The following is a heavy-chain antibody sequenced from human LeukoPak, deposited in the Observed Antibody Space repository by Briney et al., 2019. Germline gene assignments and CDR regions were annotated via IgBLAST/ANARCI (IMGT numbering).Heavy chain of an antibody. CDR3: ARDSGYCSSTGCYVHYFDY. D-gene: IGHD2-2*01. Sequence: SETLSLTCAVSGGSISSSNWWSWVRQPPGKGLEWIGEIYHSGSTNYNPSLKSRVTISVDKSKNQFSLKLSSVTAADTAVYYCARDSGYCSSTGCYVHYFDYWGQGTLVTVSS. J-gene: IGHJ4*02. CDR2: IYHSGST. V-gene: IGHV4-4*02. CDR1: GGSISSSNW.